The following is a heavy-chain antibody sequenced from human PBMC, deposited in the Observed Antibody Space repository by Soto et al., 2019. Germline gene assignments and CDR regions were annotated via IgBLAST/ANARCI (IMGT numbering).Heavy chain of an antibody. D-gene: IGHD6-13*01. CDR2: INHSGST. J-gene: IGHJ4*02. Sequence: SETLSLTCAVYGGSFSGYYWSWIRQPPGKGLEWIGEINHSGSTNYNPSLKSRVTISVDTSKNQFSLKLSSVTAADTAVYYCARGSAWWKRAAAGTGRFDYWGQGTLVTVSS. V-gene: IGHV4-34*01. CDR1: GGSFSGYY. CDR3: ARGSAWWKRAAAGTGRFDY.